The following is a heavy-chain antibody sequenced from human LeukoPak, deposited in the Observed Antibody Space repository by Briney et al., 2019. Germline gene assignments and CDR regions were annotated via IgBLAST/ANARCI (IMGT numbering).Heavy chain of an antibody. CDR3: ARAPITSPFYFDS. V-gene: IGHV3-20*04. CDR1: GFAFDEHG. J-gene: IGHJ4*02. CDR2: INWSGGST. D-gene: IGHD2-2*01. Sequence: GDPLRLSCTASGFAFDEHGLSWVPQVPPKGLEWVSGINWSGGSTGYADPLRGRFTISRDNAKTSLYLQMDSLRAEDTALYYCARAPITSPFYFDSWGQGTLVTVSS.